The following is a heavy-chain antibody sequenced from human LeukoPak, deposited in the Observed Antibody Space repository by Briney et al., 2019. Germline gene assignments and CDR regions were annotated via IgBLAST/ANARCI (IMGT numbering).Heavy chain of an antibody. D-gene: IGHD2-2*02. CDR2: ISYDGSNK. CDR3: AKGYCSSTSCYTDDY. CDR1: GFTFSSYG. V-gene: IGHV3-30*18. J-gene: IGHJ4*02. Sequence: TGRSLRLSCAASGFTFSSYGMHWVRQAPGKGLEWVAVISYDGSNKYYADSVKGRFTISRDNSKNTLYLQMNSLRAEDTAVYYCAKGYCSSTSCYTDDYWGQGTLVTVSS.